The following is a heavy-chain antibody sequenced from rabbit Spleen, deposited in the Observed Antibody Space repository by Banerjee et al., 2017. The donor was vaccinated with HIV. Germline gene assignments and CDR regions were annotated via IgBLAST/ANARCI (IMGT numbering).Heavy chain of an antibody. V-gene: IGHV1S40*01. CDR3: ARDLPEIVGWNFGF. CDR2: IATITGKT. D-gene: IGHD1-1*01. CDR1: GIDFSSYYY. Sequence: QSLEESGGGLVKPGGTLTLTCTASGIDFSSYYYMCWVRQALGKGLEWIGCIATITGKTFYATWAKGRFTISRASSTTVFLQVTRLTVADTATYFCARDLPEIVGWNFGFWGQGTLVTVS. J-gene: IGHJ3*01.